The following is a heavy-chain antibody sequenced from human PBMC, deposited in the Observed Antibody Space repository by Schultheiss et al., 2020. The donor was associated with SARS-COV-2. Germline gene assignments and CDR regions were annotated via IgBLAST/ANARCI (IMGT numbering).Heavy chain of an antibody. CDR2: ISGSGGST. D-gene: IGHD5-24*01. CDR1: GFTFSSYW. J-gene: IGHJ4*02. CDR3: ARDGGHVEMATIAKYYFDY. V-gene: IGHV3-23*01. Sequence: GGSLRLSCAASGFTFSSYWMSWVRQAPGKGLEWVSAISGSGGSTYYADSVKGRFTISRDNSKNTLYLQMNSLRAEDTAVYYCARDGGHVEMATIAKYYFDYWGQGTLVTVSS.